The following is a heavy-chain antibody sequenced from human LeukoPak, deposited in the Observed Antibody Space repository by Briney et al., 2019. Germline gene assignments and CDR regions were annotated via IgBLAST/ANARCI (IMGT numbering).Heavy chain of an antibody. CDR3: ARGSIAARVSFDF. J-gene: IGHJ4*02. V-gene: IGHV1-69*16. CDR2: IIPILGIA. D-gene: IGHD6-6*01. Sequence: ASVKVSCKASGGTFSSYTISWVRQAPGQGLECMGRIIPILGIANYAQKFQGRVTITTDESTSTAYMELSSLRSEDTAVYYCARGSIAARVSFDFWGQGTLVTVSS. CDR1: GGTFSSYT.